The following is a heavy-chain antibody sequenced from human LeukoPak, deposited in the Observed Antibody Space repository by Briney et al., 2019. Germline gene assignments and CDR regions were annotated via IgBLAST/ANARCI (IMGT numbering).Heavy chain of an antibody. V-gene: IGHV4-61*02. Sequence: SETLSLTCTVSGGSISSGSYYWSWIRQPAGKGLEWIGRIYTSGSTNYNPSLKSRVTMSVDTSKNQFSLKLSSVTAADTAVYCCAREIKYRSSILNWFDPWGQGTLVTVSS. D-gene: IGHD2-2*01. CDR2: IYTSGST. J-gene: IGHJ5*02. CDR3: AREIKYRSSILNWFDP. CDR1: GGSISSGSYY.